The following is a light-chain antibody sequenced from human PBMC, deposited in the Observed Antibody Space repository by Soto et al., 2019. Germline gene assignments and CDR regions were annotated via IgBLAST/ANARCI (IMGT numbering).Light chain of an antibody. V-gene: IGLV2-14*03. CDR1: SSDIGSYKH. CDR2: EVS. J-gene: IGLJ1*01. CDR3: SSYASSRSYV. Sequence: QSALTQPVSVSGSPGQSVTISCTGTSSDIGSYKHVSWYQQYPGKAPKLMIYEVSDRPSGVSNRFSGSKSGNTASLTISGLQAEDEADYYCSSYASSRSYVFGTGTQLTVL.